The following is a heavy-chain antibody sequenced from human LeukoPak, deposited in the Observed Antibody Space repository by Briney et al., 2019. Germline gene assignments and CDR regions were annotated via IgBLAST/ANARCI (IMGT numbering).Heavy chain of an antibody. CDR3: ARDGYSYGSFDY. CDR2: IYSGGST. D-gene: IGHD5-18*01. CDR1: GFTVSSNY. V-gene: IGHV3-53*01. Sequence: GGSLRLSCAASGFTVSSNYMSWVRQAPGKGLKWVSVIYSGGSTYYADSVKGRFTISRDNSKNTLYLQMNSLRAEDTAVYYCARDGYSYGSFDYWGQGTLVTVSS. J-gene: IGHJ4*02.